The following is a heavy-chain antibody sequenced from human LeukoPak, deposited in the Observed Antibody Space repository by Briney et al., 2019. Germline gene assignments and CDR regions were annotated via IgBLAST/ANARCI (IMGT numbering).Heavy chain of an antibody. J-gene: IGHJ6*02. CDR1: GGSISSYY. CDR3: ARTFSESYYYYGMDV. CDR2: VYYSGRT. D-gene: IGHD1-26*01. V-gene: IGHV4-59*01. Sequence: SETLSLTCTVSGGSISSYYWSWIRQPPGKGLEWIGYVYYSGRTNYNPSLKSRVTISVDTSKNQFSLKLSSVTAADTAAYYCARTFSESYYYYGMDVWGQGTTVTVSS.